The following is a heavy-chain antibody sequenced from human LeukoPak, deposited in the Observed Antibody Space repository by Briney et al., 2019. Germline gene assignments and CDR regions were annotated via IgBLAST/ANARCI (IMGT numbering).Heavy chain of an antibody. CDR2: ISSNGGST. V-gene: IGHV3-64*01. Sequence: PGGSLRLSCAASGFTFSSYAMHWVRQAPGKGLEYVSAISSNGGSTYYANSVKGRFTISRDNSKNTLYLQMGSLRAEDMAVYYCARAAIYYGSGSFLTHYYFDYWGQGTLVTVSS. D-gene: IGHD3-10*01. CDR1: GFTFSSYA. J-gene: IGHJ4*02. CDR3: ARAAIYYGSGSFLTHYYFDY.